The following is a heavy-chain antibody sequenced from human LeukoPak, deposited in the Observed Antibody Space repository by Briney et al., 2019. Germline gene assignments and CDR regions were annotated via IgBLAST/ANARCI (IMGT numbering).Heavy chain of an antibody. J-gene: IGHJ6*03. CDR1: GGSISSYY. Sequence: SETLSLTCTVAGGSISSYYWSWIRQPAGKGLEWIGRIYTSGSTNYNPSLKSRVTMSVDTSKNQFSLKLSSVTAADTAVYYCARVPQEASSTGWDYYYMDVWGKGTTVTVSS. CDR2: IYTSGST. CDR3: ARVPQEASSTGWDYYYMDV. D-gene: IGHD2-2*01. V-gene: IGHV4-4*07.